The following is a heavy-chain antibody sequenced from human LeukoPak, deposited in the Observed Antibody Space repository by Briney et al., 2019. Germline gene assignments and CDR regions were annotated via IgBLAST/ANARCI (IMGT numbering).Heavy chain of an antibody. Sequence: GESLKISCKGSGYSFTSYWIGWVRQMPGKGLEWMGIIYPGDSDTRYSPSFQGQVTISADKSISTAYLQWSSLKASGTAMYYCASHKGSGYGGYYFDYWGQGTLVTVSS. CDR2: IYPGDSDT. D-gene: IGHD5-12*01. J-gene: IGHJ4*02. V-gene: IGHV5-51*01. CDR1: GYSFTSYW. CDR3: ASHKGSGYGGYYFDY.